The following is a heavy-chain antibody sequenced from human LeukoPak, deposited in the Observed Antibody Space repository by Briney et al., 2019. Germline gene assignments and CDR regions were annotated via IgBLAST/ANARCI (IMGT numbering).Heavy chain of an antibody. V-gene: IGHV3-23*01. CDR1: GFTFSSYA. Sequence: GGSLRLSCAASGFTFSSYAMSWVRQAPGKGLEWVSAISGSGGTTCYADSVKGRFTISRDNSKNTLFLQMDSLRAEDTAVYYCAKGRYDSSWLNLDFWGQGTLVTVSS. CDR3: AKGRYDSSWLNLDF. J-gene: IGHJ4*02. CDR2: ISGSGGTT. D-gene: IGHD6-13*01.